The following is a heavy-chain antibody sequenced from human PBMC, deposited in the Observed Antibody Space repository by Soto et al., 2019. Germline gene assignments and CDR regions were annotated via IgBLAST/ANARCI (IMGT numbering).Heavy chain of an antibody. CDR1: GYTFTSYG. J-gene: IGHJ6*02. D-gene: IGHD5-18*01. CDR3: AATTWMQASHYAMDV. Sequence: ASVKVSCKASGYTFTSYGISWVRQAPGQGLEWMGWISAYNGNTNYAQKFQERVTISRDMSTSTAYMELSSLTSEDTAVYYCAATTWMQASHYAMDVWGQGTTVTVSS. CDR2: ISAYNGNT. V-gene: IGHV1-18*01.